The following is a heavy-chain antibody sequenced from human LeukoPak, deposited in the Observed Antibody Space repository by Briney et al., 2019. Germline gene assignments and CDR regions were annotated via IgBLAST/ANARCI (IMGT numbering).Heavy chain of an antibody. CDR1: GFTFSNYD. V-gene: IGHV3-33*01. Sequence: GRSLRLSSAASGFTFSNYDMHWVRQAPGKGLEWVAVIWSDGSDKYYEDSVKGRFTISRDNSKNTLDLQMNSLRAEDTAVYYCARAPQWLLFDYWGQGTLVTVSS. CDR3: ARAPQWLLFDY. J-gene: IGHJ4*02. D-gene: IGHD3-22*01. CDR2: IWSDGSDK.